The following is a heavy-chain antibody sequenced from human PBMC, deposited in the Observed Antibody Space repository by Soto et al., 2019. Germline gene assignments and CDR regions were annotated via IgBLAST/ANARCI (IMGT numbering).Heavy chain of an antibody. V-gene: IGHV5-51*01. J-gene: IGHJ6*03. CDR1: GYSFTSYW. CDR3: ARLWVVAARYYYYMDV. CDR2: IYPGDSDT. D-gene: IGHD2-15*01. Sequence: GESLKISCKGSGYSFTSYWIGWVRQMPGKGLEWMGIIYPGDSDTRYSPSFQGQVTISADRSISTAYLQWSSLKASDTAMYYCARLWVVAARYYYYMDVWGKGTTVTVSS.